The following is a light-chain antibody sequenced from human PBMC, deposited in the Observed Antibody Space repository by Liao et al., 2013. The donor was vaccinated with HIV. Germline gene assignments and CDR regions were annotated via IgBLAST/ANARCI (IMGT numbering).Light chain of an antibody. CDR2: QDT. CDR1: RLGDKY. J-gene: IGLJ1*01. Sequence: SYELTQSPSVSVSPGQTATITCSGDRLGDKYVCWYQQKPGQSPVLVIYQDTRRPSGIPERFSGSNSGNTATLTISGTQDVDEADYYCQAWDSSTAVFGAGTKVTVL. CDR3: QAWDSSTAV. V-gene: IGLV3-1*01.